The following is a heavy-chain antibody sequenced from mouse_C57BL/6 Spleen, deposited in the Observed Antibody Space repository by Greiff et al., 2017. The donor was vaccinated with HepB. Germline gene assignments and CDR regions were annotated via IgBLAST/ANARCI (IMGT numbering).Heavy chain of an antibody. J-gene: IGHJ2*01. D-gene: IGHD1-1*01. Sequence: PLHPPCAELVRPGSSVTLSCNASGYTFTSSWLHLVNPLPIQGLEWIGNIDPSDSETHYNQKFKDKATLTVDKSSSTAYMQLSSLTSEDSAVYYCARSPPYYYGSSYYFDYWGQGTTLTVSS. V-gene: IGHV1-52*01. CDR2: IDPSDSET. CDR1: GYTFTSSW. CDR3: ARSPPYYYGSSYYFDY.